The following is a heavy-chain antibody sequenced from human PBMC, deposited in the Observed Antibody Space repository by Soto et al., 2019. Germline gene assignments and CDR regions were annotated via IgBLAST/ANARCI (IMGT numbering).Heavy chain of an antibody. D-gene: IGHD3-10*01. Sequence: ESGGGVVQPGRSLRLSCAASGFTFSSYGMHWVRQAPGKGLEWVAVISYDGSNKYYADSVKGRFTISRDNSKNTLYLQMNSLRAEDTAVYYCAKLWFGEASFDYWGQGTLVTVSS. CDR3: AKLWFGEASFDY. CDR1: GFTFSSYG. CDR2: ISYDGSNK. V-gene: IGHV3-30*18. J-gene: IGHJ4*02.